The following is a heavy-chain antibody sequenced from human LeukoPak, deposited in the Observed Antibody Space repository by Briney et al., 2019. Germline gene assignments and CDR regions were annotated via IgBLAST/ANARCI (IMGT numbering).Heavy chain of an antibody. CDR3: ARDKTPMVRGVLI. J-gene: IGHJ3*02. CDR1: GFAFNMYP. V-gene: IGHV3-30-3*01. D-gene: IGHD3-10*01. Sequence: GRSLRLSCEASGFAFNMYPLHWVRQAPGKGLEWVAVISIDGTNYLDANPVKGRFTISRDNSKNTVYLQMNSLGPEDTAVYYCARDKTPMVRGVLIWGQGTMVTVSS. CDR2: ISIDGTNY.